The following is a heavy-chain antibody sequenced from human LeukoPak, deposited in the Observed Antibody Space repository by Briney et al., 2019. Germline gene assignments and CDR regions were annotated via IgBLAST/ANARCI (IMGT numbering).Heavy chain of an antibody. J-gene: IGHJ2*01. CDR3: AKVFRRWELRDWHFDL. Sequence: GRSLRLSCAASGFTFSSYGMHWVRQAPGKGLEWVAVISYDGSDKYYADSVKGRFTISRDNPKNTLFLQMNSLRAEDTAVFYCAKVFRRWELRDWHFDLWGRGTLVTVSP. V-gene: IGHV3-30*18. CDR2: ISYDGSDK. D-gene: IGHD1-26*01. CDR1: GFTFSSYG.